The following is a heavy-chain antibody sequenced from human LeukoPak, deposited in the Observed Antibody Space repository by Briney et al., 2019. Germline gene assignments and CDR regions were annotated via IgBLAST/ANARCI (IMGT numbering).Heavy chain of an antibody. Sequence: PSETLSLTCTVSGGSISSGDYYWSWIRQPPGKGLEWIGYIYYSGSTYYNPSLKSRVTISVDTSKNQSSLKLSSVTAADTAVYYCARFSRLLRFLEWSFLIWGQGTMVTVSS. CDR3: ARFSRLLRFLEWSFLI. CDR1: GGSISSGDYY. D-gene: IGHD3-3*01. J-gene: IGHJ3*02. CDR2: IYYSGST. V-gene: IGHV4-30-4*01.